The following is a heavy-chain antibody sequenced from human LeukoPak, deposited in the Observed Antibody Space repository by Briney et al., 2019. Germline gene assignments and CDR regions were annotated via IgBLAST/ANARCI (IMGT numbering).Heavy chain of an antibody. V-gene: IGHV3-21*01. J-gene: IGHJ4*02. CDR2: ISSSSSYI. CDR3: ARAAAGTRLTFDY. D-gene: IGHD6-13*01. Sequence: PGGSLRLSCAASGFTFSSYAMSWVRQAPGKGLEWVSPISSSSSYIYYADSVKGRFTISRDNAKNSLYLQMNSLRAEDTAVYYCARAAAGTRLTFDYWGQGTLVTVSS. CDR1: GFTFSSYA.